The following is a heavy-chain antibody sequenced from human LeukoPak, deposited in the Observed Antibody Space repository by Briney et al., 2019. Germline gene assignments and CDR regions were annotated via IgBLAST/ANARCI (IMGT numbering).Heavy chain of an antibody. D-gene: IGHD2-2*01. CDR2: IYYSGST. J-gene: IGHJ6*03. V-gene: IGHV4-59*01. CDR3: ARAQDCSSTSCYLQDYYYMDV. CDR1: GGSIGSYY. Sequence: SETLSLTCTVSGGSIGSYYWSWIRQPPGKGLEWIGYIYYSGSTNYNPSLKSRVTISGDTSKNQFSLKLSSVTAADTAVYYCARAQDCSSTSCYLQDYYYMDVWGKGTTVTVSS.